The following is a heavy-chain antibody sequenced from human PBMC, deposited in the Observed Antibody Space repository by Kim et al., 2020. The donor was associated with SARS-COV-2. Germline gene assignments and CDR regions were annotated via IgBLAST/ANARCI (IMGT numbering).Heavy chain of an antibody. J-gene: IGHJ5*02. D-gene: IGHD2-2*01. Sequence: ASVKVSCKASGYTFTSYAMNWVRQAPGQGLEWMGWINTNTGNPTYARGFTGRFVFSLDTSVSTAYLEITDLKTEDTATYYCARWRSTSVWDNWFDPWGQG. CDR3: ARWRSTSVWDNWFDP. CDR1: GYTFTSYA. CDR2: INTNTGNP. V-gene: IGHV7-4-1*02.